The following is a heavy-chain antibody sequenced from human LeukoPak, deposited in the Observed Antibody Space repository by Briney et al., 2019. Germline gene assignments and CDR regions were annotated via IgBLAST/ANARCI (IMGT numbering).Heavy chain of an antibody. D-gene: IGHD3-3*01. J-gene: IGHJ5*02. CDR2: IYYSGST. V-gene: IGHV4-30-4*01. CDR1: GGSISSGDYY. Sequence: SETLSLTCTVSGGSISSGDYYWSWIRQSPGKGLEWIGYIYYSGSTYYNPSLKSRVTISVDTSKNQFSLKLSSVTAADTAVYYCARGERITIFGVVSPKGWFDPWGQGTLVTVSS. CDR3: ARGERITIFGVVSPKGWFDP.